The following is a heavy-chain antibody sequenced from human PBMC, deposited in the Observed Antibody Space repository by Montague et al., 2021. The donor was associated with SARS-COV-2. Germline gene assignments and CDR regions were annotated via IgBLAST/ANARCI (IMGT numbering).Heavy chain of an antibody. Sequence: SLRLSCAASGFTFSSYHMNWVRQAPGKGLEWVSYISSSSSTIYYADSVKGRFTISRDNAKDSLYLQMNSLRDEDTAVFYCARVVGPTSYYYYGMDVWGQGTTVTVSS. V-gene: IGHV3-48*02. CDR2: ISSSSSTI. D-gene: IGHD1-26*01. CDR3: ARVVGPTSYYYYGMDV. CDR1: GFTFSSYH. J-gene: IGHJ6*02.